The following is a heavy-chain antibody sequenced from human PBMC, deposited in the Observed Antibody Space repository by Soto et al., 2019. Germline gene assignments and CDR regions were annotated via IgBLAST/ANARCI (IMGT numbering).Heavy chain of an antibody. Sequence: SETLSLTCTVSGGSISSGGYYWGWIRQPPGKGLEWIGSIYYSGSTYYNPSLKSRVTISVDTSKNQFSLRLSSVTAADTAMYYCARHPYSNLWYNWLDPWGQGTLVTVSS. D-gene: IGHD6-13*01. CDR2: IYYSGST. CDR3: ARHPYSNLWYNWLDP. V-gene: IGHV4-39*01. CDR1: GGSISSGGYY. J-gene: IGHJ5*02.